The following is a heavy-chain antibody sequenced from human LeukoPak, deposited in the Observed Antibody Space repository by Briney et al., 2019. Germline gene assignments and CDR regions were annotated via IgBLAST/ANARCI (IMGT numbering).Heavy chain of an antibody. CDR2: IAYDGSNK. J-gene: IGHJ4*02. D-gene: IGHD3-10*01. V-gene: IGHV3-30*18. Sequence: GGSLRLSCAASGFTFSNYGMHWVRQAPGKGLEWVAVIAYDGSNKYYADSVKGRFTISRDNSKNTLFLQMNSLRAEDTAVYYCAKGHGVTMVRGADYYFDYWGQGTLVTVSS. CDR1: GFTFSNYG. CDR3: AKGHGVTMVRGADYYFDY.